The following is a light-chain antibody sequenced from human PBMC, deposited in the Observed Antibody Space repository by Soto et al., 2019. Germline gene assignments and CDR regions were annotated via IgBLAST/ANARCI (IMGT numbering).Light chain of an antibody. V-gene: IGKV1-39*01. J-gene: IGKJ1*01. CDR3: QQSYSTPPT. Sequence: DIQMTQSPSSLSASVGDRVTITCRASQSISSYLNWYQQKPGKAPKXLIYAASSLQSGVPSRFSGIGSGTDFTLNISSLQPEDVETYDGQQSYSTPPTFGQGTKVDIK. CDR1: QSISSY. CDR2: AAS.